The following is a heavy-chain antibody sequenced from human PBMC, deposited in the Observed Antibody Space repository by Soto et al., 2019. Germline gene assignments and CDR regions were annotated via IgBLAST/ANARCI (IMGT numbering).Heavy chain of an antibody. CDR2: IIPMFGTP. CDR1: GGTFSKYA. Sequence: ASVKVSCKASGGTFSKYAISWVRQAPGQGLEWLGGIIPMFGTPNYAQKFQGRVTISADESTTTAYLELSSLRSADTAVYFCARPLRDRNLYHGLVVWGQGTTVTVSS. J-gene: IGHJ6*02. D-gene: IGHD3-22*01. V-gene: IGHV1-69*13. CDR3: ARPLRDRNLYHGLVV.